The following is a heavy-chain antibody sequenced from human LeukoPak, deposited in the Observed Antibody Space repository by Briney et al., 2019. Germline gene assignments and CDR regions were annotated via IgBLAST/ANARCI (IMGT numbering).Heavy chain of an antibody. CDR3: AKEGYYGSVSHHYVDV. CDR1: GFIFGDYA. D-gene: IGHD3-3*01. J-gene: IGHJ6*03. CDR2: MGLSTSF. Sequence: GRSLRLSCAASGFIFGDYAMHWVRQAPGKGLQWVSGMGLSTSFEYADSVRGRLIISRDNAKNSLYLQMNSLSPEDTGLYYCAKEGYYGSVSHHYVDVWGKGTTVTVSS. V-gene: IGHV3-9*01.